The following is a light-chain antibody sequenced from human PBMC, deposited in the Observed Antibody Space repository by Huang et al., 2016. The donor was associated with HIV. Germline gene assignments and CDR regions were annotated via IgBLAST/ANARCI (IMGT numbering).Light chain of an antibody. J-gene: IGKJ1*01. CDR1: ESVSSN. CDR2: VAS. V-gene: IGKV3-15*01. Sequence: EIVMTQSPATLSVSPGERATLFCRASESVSSNLAWFQLKPGQAPRLLIYVASTRAAGTPARFSGSGSGTEFTLTISRLQSEDFAVYFCQQYHIYWTFGQGTKVEIK. CDR3: QQYHIYWT.